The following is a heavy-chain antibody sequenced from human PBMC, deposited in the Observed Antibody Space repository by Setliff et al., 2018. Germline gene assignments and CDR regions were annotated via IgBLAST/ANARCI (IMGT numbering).Heavy chain of an antibody. CDR3: ARDAWDYGDYGGRYWFDY. Sequence: ASVKVSCKASGYTFTSYGFSWVRQAPGQGLEWMGWISVYNGKTNYAQKLQGRVTMTTDTSTSTAYMELRSLRSDDTAVYYCARDAWDYGDYGGRYWFDYWGQGTLVTVSS. V-gene: IGHV1-18*01. D-gene: IGHD4-17*01. CDR1: GYTFTSYG. CDR2: ISVYNGKT. J-gene: IGHJ4*02.